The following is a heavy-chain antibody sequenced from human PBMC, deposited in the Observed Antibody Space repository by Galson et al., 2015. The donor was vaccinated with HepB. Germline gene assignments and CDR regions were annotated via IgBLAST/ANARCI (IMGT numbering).Heavy chain of an antibody. D-gene: IGHD6-19*01. V-gene: IGHV3-30*18. J-gene: IGHJ5*02. CDR1: GFTFSSYG. CDR2: ISYDGSNK. Sequence: SLRLSCAASGFTFSSYGMHWVRQAPGKGLEWVAVISYDGSNKYYADSVKGRFTISRDNSKNTLYLQMNSLRAEDTAVYYCAKSKVAVAGTSWFAPWGQGTLVTVSS. CDR3: AKSKVAVAGTSWFAP.